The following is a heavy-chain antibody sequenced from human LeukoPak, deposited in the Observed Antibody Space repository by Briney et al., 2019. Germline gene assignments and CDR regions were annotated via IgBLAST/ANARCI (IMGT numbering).Heavy chain of an antibody. CDR3: ARAYSSGWYEKSGFDY. J-gene: IGHJ4*02. V-gene: IGHV4-39*07. CDR1: GGSISSSSYY. Sequence: SETLSLTCTVSGGSISSSSYYWGWIRQPPGKGLEWIVSIYYSGSTYYNPSLKSQVTISVDTSKNQFSLKLSSVTAADTAVYYCARAYSSGWYEKSGFDYWGQGTLVTVSS. CDR2: IYYSGST. D-gene: IGHD6-19*01.